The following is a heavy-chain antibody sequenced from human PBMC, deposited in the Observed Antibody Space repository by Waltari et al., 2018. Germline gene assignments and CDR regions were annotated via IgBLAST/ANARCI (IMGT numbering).Heavy chain of an antibody. J-gene: IGHJ6*02. CDR1: EYIFTAFY. V-gene: IGHV1-2*06. CDR3: ARSTGTSYDSYYKGLDV. CDR2: INPNTWGT. D-gene: IGHD3-16*01. Sequence: QGQLVQSGAEVKKPGASLKVSCKASEYIFTAFYIHWVRQAPGRGLEWMGRINPNTWGTNLAESFQGRVTVTRDTSITTAYMELTRLTSDDTAMYYCARSTGTSYDSYYKGLDVWGQGTTLTVSS.